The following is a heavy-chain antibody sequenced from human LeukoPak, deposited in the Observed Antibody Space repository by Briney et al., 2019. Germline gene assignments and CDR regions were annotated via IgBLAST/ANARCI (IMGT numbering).Heavy chain of an antibody. CDR2: IYYSGST. J-gene: IGHJ4*02. Sequence: SETLSLTCTVSGGSISSSSYYWGWIRQPPGEGLEWIGSIYYSGSTYYNPSLKSRVTISVDTSKNQFSLKLSSVTAADTAVYYCARHGRYSSGWVDYWGQGTLVTVSS. CDR1: GGSISSSSYY. D-gene: IGHD6-19*01. V-gene: IGHV4-39*01. CDR3: ARHGRYSSGWVDY.